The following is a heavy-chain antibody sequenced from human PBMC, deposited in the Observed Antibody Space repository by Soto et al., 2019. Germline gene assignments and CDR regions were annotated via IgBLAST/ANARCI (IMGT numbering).Heavy chain of an antibody. Sequence: GGSLRLSCAASGFTFSSYAMHWVRQAPGKGLEWVAVISYDGSNKYYADSVKGRLTISRDNSKNTLYLQMNSLRAEDTAVYYCARAPSLGLRYFDWSLDYWGQGTLVTVSS. CDR1: GFTFSSYA. V-gene: IGHV3-30-3*01. CDR3: ARAPSLGLRYFDWSLDY. D-gene: IGHD3-9*01. CDR2: ISYDGSNK. J-gene: IGHJ4*02.